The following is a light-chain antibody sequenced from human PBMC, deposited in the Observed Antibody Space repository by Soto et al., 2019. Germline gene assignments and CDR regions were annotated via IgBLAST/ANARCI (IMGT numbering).Light chain of an antibody. CDR2: EGS. Sequence: QPASVSGSPGQSITISCTGTSSDVGSYNLVSWYQQHPGKAPKLMIYEGSKRPSGVSNRFSGSKSGNTASLTISGLQAEDEADYYCCSYAGSSTAVFGGGTQLTVL. J-gene: IGLJ7*01. CDR1: SSDVGSYNL. V-gene: IGLV2-23*01. CDR3: CSYAGSSTAV.